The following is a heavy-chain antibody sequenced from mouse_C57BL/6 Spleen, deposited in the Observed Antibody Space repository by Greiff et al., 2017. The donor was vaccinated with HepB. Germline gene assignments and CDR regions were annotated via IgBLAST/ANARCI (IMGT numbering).Heavy chain of an antibody. CDR2: IDPETGGT. J-gene: IGHJ2*01. Sequence: QVQLQQPGAELVRPGASVTLSCKASGYTFTDYEMHWVKQTPVHGLEWIGAIDPETGGTAYNQKFKGKAILTADKSSSTAYMELRSLTSEDSAVYYCTRRGDSSDYFDYWGQGTTLTVSS. V-gene: IGHV1-15*01. CDR3: TRRGDSSDYFDY. CDR1: GYTFTDYE. D-gene: IGHD3-2*02.